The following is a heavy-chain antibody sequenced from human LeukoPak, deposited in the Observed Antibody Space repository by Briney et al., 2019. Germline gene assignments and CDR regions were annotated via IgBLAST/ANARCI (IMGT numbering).Heavy chain of an antibody. CDR3: ARRRYSNSLGDFDY. D-gene: IGHD6-13*01. J-gene: IGHJ4*02. CDR2: ISSSGSSI. CDR1: GFTFSDYY. V-gene: IGHV3-11*01. Sequence: GGSLRLSCAASGFTFSDYYMSWIRQAPGKGLEWVSYISSSGSSIYYADSVKGRFTISRDNAKNSLYLQMNSLRAEDTAVYYCARRRYSNSLGDFDYWGQGTLVTVSS.